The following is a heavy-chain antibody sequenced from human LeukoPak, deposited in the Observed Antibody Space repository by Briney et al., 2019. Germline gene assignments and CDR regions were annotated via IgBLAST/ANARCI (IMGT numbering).Heavy chain of an antibody. D-gene: IGHD2-8*01. Sequence: SSETLSLTCSVSGGSINNYYWNWIRQPPGKGLEWIGYIFYTGSTKYNPSLKSRVTISVDTSKNQFSLKLSSVTAADTAVYYCARVSVHGYSDYWGQGTLVTVSS. CDR1: GGSINNYY. V-gene: IGHV4-59*01. J-gene: IGHJ4*02. CDR3: ARVSVHGYSDY. CDR2: IFYTGST.